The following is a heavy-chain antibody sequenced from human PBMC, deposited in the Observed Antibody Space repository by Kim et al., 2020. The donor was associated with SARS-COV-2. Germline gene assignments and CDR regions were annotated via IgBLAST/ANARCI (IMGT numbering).Heavy chain of an antibody. Sequence: SETLSLTCAVYGGSFSGYYWSWIRQPPGKGLEWIGEINHSGSTNYNPSLKSRVTISVDTSKNQFSLKLSSVTAADTAVYYCARGPVVPAASWFDTWGHGT. D-gene: IGHD2-2*01. CDR3: ARGPVVPAASWFDT. V-gene: IGHV4-34*01. CDR1: GGSFSGYY. CDR2: INHSGST. J-gene: IGHJ5*01.